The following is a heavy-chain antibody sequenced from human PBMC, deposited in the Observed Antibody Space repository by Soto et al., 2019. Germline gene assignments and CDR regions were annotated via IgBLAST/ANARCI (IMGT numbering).Heavy chain of an antibody. CDR3: AKDVGSSWSLDY. V-gene: IGHV3-23*01. J-gene: IGHJ4*02. CDR1: GFTFSSYV. D-gene: IGHD6-13*01. CDR2: ISGSGDTT. Sequence: PGGSLRLSCAASGFTFSSYVMGWARQAPGKGLEWVSAISGSGDTTYYAGSVKGRFTISRDNSKNTLYLQMNSLRAEDTAVYYCAKDVGSSWSLDYWGQGTLVTVSS.